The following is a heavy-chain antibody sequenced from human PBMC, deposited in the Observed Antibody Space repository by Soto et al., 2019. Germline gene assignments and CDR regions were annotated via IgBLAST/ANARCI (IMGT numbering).Heavy chain of an antibody. CDR2: ISYDGSKI. J-gene: IGHJ4*02. CDR1: GFTFSDYG. V-gene: IGHV3-30*03. Sequence: QVRLVESGGGVVQPGKSLRLACAASGFTFSDYGMHWIRQAPGKGLEWVAMISYDGSKIYYANSVKGRFTISRDSSEXXXXXXXXXXXXXXXXXXXXXXXXXXXXXIQYFDYWGQGALVTVSS. CDR3: XXXXXXXXXIQYFDY.